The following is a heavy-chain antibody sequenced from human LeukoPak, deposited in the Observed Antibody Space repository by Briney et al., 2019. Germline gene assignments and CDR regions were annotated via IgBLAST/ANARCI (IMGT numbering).Heavy chain of an antibody. D-gene: IGHD4-17*01. J-gene: IGHJ5*02. CDR3: ARLPDYGDYGFWFDP. CDR1: GFTVSSNY. CDR2: IYSGGST. V-gene: IGHV3-53*01. Sequence: PGGSLRLSCAASGFTVSSNYMSWVPQAPGKGLEWVSIIYSGGSTFYADSVKGRFTISRDNAKNSLYLQMNSLRAEDTAVYYCARLPDYGDYGFWFDPWGQGTLVTVSS.